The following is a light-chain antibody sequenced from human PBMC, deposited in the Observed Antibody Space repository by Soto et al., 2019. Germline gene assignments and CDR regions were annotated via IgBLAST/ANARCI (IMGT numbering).Light chain of an antibody. CDR1: QGISSA. J-gene: IGKJ5*01. CDR3: QQLNTSPFT. Sequence: IQLTQSPSSLSASVGDRVSITCRASQGISSALAWYQHKPGKAPKLLIYDASSLQSGVPSRFSGSESGTECTLTISSLQPEDFATYYCQQLNTSPFTFGQGTQLESK. CDR2: DAS. V-gene: IGKV1-13*02.